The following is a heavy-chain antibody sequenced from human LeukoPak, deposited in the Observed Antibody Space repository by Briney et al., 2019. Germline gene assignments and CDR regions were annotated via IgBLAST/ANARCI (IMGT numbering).Heavy chain of an antibody. CDR2: FYYSGGT. J-gene: IGHJ4*02. CDR1: DGSISSGSYY. D-gene: IGHD1-14*01. Sequence: SETLSLTCTVSDGSISSGSYYWGWIRQPPGKGLEWIGSFYYSGGTYYNPSLKSRVAMSVDTSKSQFSLKLSSVTAADTAVYYCARDEGPLDYWGQGTLVTVSS. V-gene: IGHV4-39*07. CDR3: ARDEGPLDY.